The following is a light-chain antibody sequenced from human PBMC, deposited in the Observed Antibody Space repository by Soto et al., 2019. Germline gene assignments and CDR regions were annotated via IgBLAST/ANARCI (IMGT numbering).Light chain of an antibody. CDR3: QQRSNWPPIT. Sequence: EFVLAQSPVTLSLSPGERATLSCRASQSLANSFIAWYQQKPGQAPRLLIYGASSRATGIPDKFSGSGSGTDFTLTISSLEPEDFAVYYCQQRSNWPPITFGQGTRLEIK. V-gene: IGKV3D-20*02. CDR2: GAS. J-gene: IGKJ5*01. CDR1: QSLANSF.